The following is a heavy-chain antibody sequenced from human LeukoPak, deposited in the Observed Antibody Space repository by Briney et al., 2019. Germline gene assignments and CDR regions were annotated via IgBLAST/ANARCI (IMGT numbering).Heavy chain of an antibody. CDR2: ISANDGNT. CDR1: GYTFTSYG. D-gene: IGHD3-10*01. J-gene: IGHJ4*02. Sequence: GASVKVSCKASGYTFTSYGISWVRQAPGQGLEWMGWISANDGNTDYPQKLQGRVTMTTDTSTSTAYKELRSLRSDDTAVYYCARESHVTREDYWGQGTLVTVSS. CDR3: ARESHVTREDY. V-gene: IGHV1-18*01.